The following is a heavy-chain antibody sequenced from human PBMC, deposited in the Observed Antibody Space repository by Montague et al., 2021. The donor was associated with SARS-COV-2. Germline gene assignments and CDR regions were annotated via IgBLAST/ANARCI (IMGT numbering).Heavy chain of an antibody. CDR3: ARGGTVTTFFAPKRTRRYNWFDP. Sequence: SETLSLTCAVYGGSFSNYYCCWIRKPPGKGLEWIGEINHSGSTNSNSXLKSRVTISVDTSKNQYSLKLSLVTAADTAVYYCARGGTVTTFFAPKRTRRYNWFDPWGQGTLVTVSS. D-gene: IGHD4-17*01. V-gene: IGHV4-34*01. J-gene: IGHJ5*02. CDR1: GGSFSNYY. CDR2: INHSGST.